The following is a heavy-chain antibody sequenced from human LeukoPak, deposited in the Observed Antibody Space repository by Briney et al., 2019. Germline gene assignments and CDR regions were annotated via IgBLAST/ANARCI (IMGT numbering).Heavy chain of an antibody. D-gene: IGHD3-10*01. Sequence: SETLSLTCTVSSASISSSPYYWGWIRQSPGKGLEWIGSISYSGTTYYNPSLKSRVTISVDTSKNHFSLKLSSVTAADTAVYYCAANSADYNTLGSSYKVWGQGTLVTVSS. CDR2: ISYSGTT. V-gene: IGHV4-39*02. J-gene: IGHJ4*02. CDR1: SASISSSPYY. CDR3: AANSADYNTLGSSYKV.